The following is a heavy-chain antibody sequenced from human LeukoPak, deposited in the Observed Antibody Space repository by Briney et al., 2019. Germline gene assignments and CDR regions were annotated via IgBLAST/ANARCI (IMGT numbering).Heavy chain of an antibody. CDR3: AREACSGGSCYLLDY. J-gene: IGHJ4*02. D-gene: IGHD2-15*01. Sequence: PGGSLRLSCAASGFTFSSYGMHWVRQAPGKGLEWVAIISYDGSNKYYAGSVKGRFTISRENAKNSLDLLMKSLRAGDTAVYYCAREACSGGSCYLLDYWGQGTLVTVSS. V-gene: IGHV3-30*03. CDR1: GFTFSSYG. CDR2: ISYDGSNK.